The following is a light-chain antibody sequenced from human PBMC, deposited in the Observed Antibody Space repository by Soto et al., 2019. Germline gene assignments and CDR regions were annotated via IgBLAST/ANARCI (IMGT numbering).Light chain of an antibody. CDR1: QSISTY. CDR3: QQSYSTPPT. CDR2: AAS. Sequence: DILMTQSPSSLSASVGDRVTITCRASQSISTYLNWYQQTPGKAPKLLIYAASSLQSGVPSRFSGSGSGTDFTLTISSLHPEDSATYYCQQSYSTPPTFGQGTKV. J-gene: IGKJ1*01. V-gene: IGKV1-39*01.